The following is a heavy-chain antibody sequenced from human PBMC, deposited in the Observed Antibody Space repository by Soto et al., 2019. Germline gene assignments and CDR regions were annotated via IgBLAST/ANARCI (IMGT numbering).Heavy chain of an antibody. D-gene: IGHD1-26*01. CDR3: ARLLTY. J-gene: IGHJ4*01. CDR1: GGTFSSNA. CDR2: IIPIYDTS. V-gene: IGHV1-69*06. Sequence: QPQLVQSGAELKKPGSSVKVSCKASGGTFSSNAISWVRQAPGQGLEWLGGIIPIYDTSNYAEKFQGRVTISADRSTSTAYMELRSLRSEDTAVYYCARLLTYWGHGILVTVSS.